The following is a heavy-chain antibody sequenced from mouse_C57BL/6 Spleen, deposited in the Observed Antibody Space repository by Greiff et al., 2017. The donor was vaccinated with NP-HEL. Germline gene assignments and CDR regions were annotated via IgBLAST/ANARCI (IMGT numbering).Heavy chain of an antibody. J-gene: IGHJ2*01. CDR3: TDYYYVFDY. Sequence: QVQLQQSGAELVRPGASVTLSCKASGYTFTDYEMHWVKQTPVHGLEWIGAIDPETGGTAYNQKFKGKAILTADKSSSTAYMALRSLTSEGAAVYYCTDYYYVFDYWGQGTTLTVSS. V-gene: IGHV1-15*01. CDR2: IDPETGGT. CDR1: GYTFTDYE. D-gene: IGHD1-1*01.